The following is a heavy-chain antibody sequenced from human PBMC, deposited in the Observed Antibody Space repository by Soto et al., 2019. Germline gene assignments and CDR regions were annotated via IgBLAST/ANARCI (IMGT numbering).Heavy chain of an antibody. V-gene: IGHV4-30-2*01. CDR1: GGSISSGGYS. CDR3: ARGQVVAAQQ. J-gene: IGHJ4*02. CDR2: IYHSGIT. D-gene: IGHD2-15*01. Sequence: QLQLQESGSGLVKPSQTLSLTCAVSGGSISSGGYSWSWIRQPPGKGLEWIGYIYHSGITYYNPSLKRRVTISGARSKNQFSLKLGSVTAANTAVYYCARGQVVAAQQWGQGTLVTVSS.